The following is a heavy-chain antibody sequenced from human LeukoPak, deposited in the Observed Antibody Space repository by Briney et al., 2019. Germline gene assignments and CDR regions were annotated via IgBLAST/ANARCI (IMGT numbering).Heavy chain of an antibody. D-gene: IGHD6-6*01. CDR3: AKGISSIAAGCHY. V-gene: IGHV3-53*01. Sequence: PGGSLRLSCVASGFTASSDYMSCVRQAPGKGLEWVSVIYSGGSTDYADSVKGRFTISRDNSKNTLYLQMNSLRAEDTAVYYCAKGISSIAAGCHYWGQGTLVTVSS. CDR2: IYSGGST. CDR1: GFTASSDY. J-gene: IGHJ4*02.